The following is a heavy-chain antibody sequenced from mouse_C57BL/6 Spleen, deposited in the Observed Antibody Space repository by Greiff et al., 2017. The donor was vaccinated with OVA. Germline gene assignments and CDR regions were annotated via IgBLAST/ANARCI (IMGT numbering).Heavy chain of an antibody. J-gene: IGHJ2*01. Sequence: VQLKESGGGLVKPGGSLKLSCAASGFTFSSYAMSWVRQTPEKRLEWVATISDGGSYTYYPDNVKGRFTISRDNAKNNLYLQMSHLKSEDTAMYYCAREYSFYFDYWGQGTTLTVSS. CDR3: AREYSFYFDY. CDR2: ISDGGSYT. V-gene: IGHV5-4*01. D-gene: IGHD2-12*01. CDR1: GFTFSSYA.